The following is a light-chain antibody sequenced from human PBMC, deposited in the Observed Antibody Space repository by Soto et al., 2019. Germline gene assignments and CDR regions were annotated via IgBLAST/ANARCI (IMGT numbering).Light chain of an antibody. CDR2: GAS. Sequence: EFVLTQSPGTLSLSPGERATLSCRASQSVSTSYLAWYQQRPGQAPRLLIYGASTRDTGISARFSGSGSGTEFTLTISSLQSGDFAVYHCQQYNKWPPTFGQGTKVDI. CDR3: QQYNKWPPT. CDR1: QSVSTSY. J-gene: IGKJ1*01. V-gene: IGKV3-15*01.